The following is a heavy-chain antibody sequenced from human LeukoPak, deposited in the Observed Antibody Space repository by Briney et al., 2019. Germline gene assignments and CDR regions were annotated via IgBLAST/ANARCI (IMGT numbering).Heavy chain of an antibody. CDR1: GFTVTSDY. D-gene: IGHD4-17*01. Sequence: GGSLRLSCVVSGFTVTSDYMSWVRQAPGKGLEWVSVIYSGGTTNYADSVKGRFTVYRDNSKNTLYLQMNSLRAEDTAVYYCASKLTSGYWGQGTLVTVSS. V-gene: IGHV3-66*01. CDR2: IYSGGTT. J-gene: IGHJ4*02. CDR3: ASKLTSGY.